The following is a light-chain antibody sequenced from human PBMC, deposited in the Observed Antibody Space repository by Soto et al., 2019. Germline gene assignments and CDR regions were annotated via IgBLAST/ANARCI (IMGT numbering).Light chain of an antibody. CDR1: QSVSSN. Sequence: EIVMTPSPATLSVSPVERATLSCRASQSVSSNLAWYQQKPGQAPRLLIYGASTRATGIPARFSGSGSGTEFTLTISSLQSEDFAVYYCQQYGSSPPSSTFGQGTRLEIK. CDR2: GAS. J-gene: IGKJ5*01. CDR3: QQYGSSPPSST. V-gene: IGKV3-15*01.